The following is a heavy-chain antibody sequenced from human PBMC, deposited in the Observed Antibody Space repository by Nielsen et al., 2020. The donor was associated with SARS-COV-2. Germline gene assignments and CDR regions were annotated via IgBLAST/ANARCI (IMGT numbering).Heavy chain of an antibody. Sequence: SLKISCAASGFTFDDYAMHWVRQAPGKGLEWVSGISWNSGSIGYADSVKGRFTISRDNAKNSLYLQMNSLRAEDTALYYCAKERWDYGPVGFDYWGQGTLVTVSS. D-gene: IGHD4-17*01. CDR1: GFTFDDYA. V-gene: IGHV3-9*01. CDR2: ISWNSGSI. CDR3: AKERWDYGPVGFDY. J-gene: IGHJ4*02.